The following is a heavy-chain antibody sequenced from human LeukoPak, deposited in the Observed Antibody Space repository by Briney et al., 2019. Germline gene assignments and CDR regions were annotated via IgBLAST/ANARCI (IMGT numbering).Heavy chain of an antibody. V-gene: IGHV3-48*03. D-gene: IGHD3-10*01. J-gene: IGHJ3*02. CDR1: GFTFSSYE. Sequence: PGGSLRLSCAASGFTFSSYEMSWVRQAPGKGLEWVSYISSSGSTIYYADSVKGRFTISRDNAKNSLYLQMNSLRAEDTAVYYCARHYGLGSTLSNDAFDIWGQGTMVTVSS. CDR3: ARHYGLGSTLSNDAFDI. CDR2: ISSSGSTI.